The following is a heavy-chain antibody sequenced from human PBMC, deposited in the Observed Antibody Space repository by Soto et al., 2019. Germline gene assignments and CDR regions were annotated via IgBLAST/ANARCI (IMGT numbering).Heavy chain of an antibody. Sequence: QVQLVQSGPEVKKPGSSVKVSCKASGGTFSSYAISWVRQAPGQGLEWMGGIIPMFGTADYAQKFQGRVTITADESTSTAYMELSSLRSDDTAVYYCATMKGGSQYYYYGMDVWGQGTTVTVSS. D-gene: IGHD3-10*01. CDR3: ATMKGGSQYYYYGMDV. CDR2: IIPMFGTA. CDR1: GGTFSSYA. V-gene: IGHV1-69*12. J-gene: IGHJ6*02.